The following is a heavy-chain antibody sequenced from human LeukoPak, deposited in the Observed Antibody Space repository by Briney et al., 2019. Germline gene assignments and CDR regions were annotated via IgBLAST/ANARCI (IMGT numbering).Heavy chain of an antibody. Sequence: GGSLRLSCAASGFTFNSYAMHWVRQAPGNGLEWVAVISYDGSNKYYADSVKGRFTISRDNSKNTLSLQMSSLRAEDTAVYYCARDTTIFGVVIMGFGYWGQGTLVTVSS. CDR1: GFTFNSYA. J-gene: IGHJ4*02. CDR3: ARDTTIFGVVIMGFGY. D-gene: IGHD3-3*01. CDR2: ISYDGSNK. V-gene: IGHV3-30-3*01.